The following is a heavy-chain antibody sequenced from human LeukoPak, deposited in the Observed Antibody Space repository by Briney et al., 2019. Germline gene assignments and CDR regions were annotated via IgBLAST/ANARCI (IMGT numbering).Heavy chain of an antibody. Sequence: SGGSLRLSCAASGFTFSSYWMSWVRQAPGKGLEWVANIKQDGSEKYYVDSVKGRFTISRDNAKNTLYLQMNSLRAEDTAVYYCARGDILTGYYPYYYYYMDVWGKGTTVTVSS. CDR2: IKQDGSEK. CDR3: ARGDILTGYYPYYYYYMDV. V-gene: IGHV3-7*01. J-gene: IGHJ6*03. CDR1: GFTFSSYW. D-gene: IGHD3-9*01.